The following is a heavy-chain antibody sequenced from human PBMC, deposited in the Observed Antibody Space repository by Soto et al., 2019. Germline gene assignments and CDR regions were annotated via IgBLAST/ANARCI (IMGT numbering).Heavy chain of an antibody. V-gene: IGHV1-3*01. J-gene: IGHJ5*02. CDR3: GREEKPRFRELVGWFDP. CDR2: INPANGNT. D-gene: IGHD2-15*01. Sequence: ASVKVSCKASGYTFTTHAIYWVRQAPGQRPEWMGWINPANGNTKYSPKFQDRLRITRDTSANTAYMELRSLQSEDTALYFGGREEKPRFRELVGWFDPWGRGTLVTVSS. CDR1: GYTFTTHA.